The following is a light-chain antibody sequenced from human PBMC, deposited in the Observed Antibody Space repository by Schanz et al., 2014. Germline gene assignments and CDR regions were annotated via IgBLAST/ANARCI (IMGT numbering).Light chain of an antibody. Sequence: QSVLTQPRSVSGSPGQSITISCTGTSSDVGAYNYVSWYQQHPGKAPKLMIYDVSNRPSGVSTRFSGSKSGTSASLAISGLQSEDEADYYCASWDDSLNARVFGGGTKLTVL. V-gene: IGLV2-14*01. CDR3: ASWDDSLNARV. J-gene: IGLJ3*02. CDR2: DVS. CDR1: SSDVGAYNY.